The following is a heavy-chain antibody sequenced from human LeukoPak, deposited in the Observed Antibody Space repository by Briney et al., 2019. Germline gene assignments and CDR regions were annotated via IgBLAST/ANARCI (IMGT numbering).Heavy chain of an antibody. Sequence: GGSLRLSCAASGFTFSSYSMNWVRQAPGKGLEWVSSISSSSSYIYYADSVKGRFTISRDNTKNSLYLQMNSLRAEDTAVYYCARAYCSSTSCYRSILFDYWGQGTLVTVSS. CDR2: ISSSSSYI. V-gene: IGHV3-21*01. J-gene: IGHJ4*02. CDR3: ARAYCSSTSCYRSILFDY. D-gene: IGHD2-2*01. CDR1: GFTFSSYS.